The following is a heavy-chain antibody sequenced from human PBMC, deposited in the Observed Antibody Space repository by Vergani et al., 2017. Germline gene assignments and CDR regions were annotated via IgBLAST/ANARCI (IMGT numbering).Heavy chain of an antibody. CDR2: INHSGST. J-gene: IGHJ2*01. Sequence: QVQLQQWGAGLLKPSETLSLTCAVYGGSFSGYYWSWIRQPPGKGLEWIGEINHSGSTNYNPSLKSRVTISVDTSKNQFSLKLSSVTAADTAVYYCARKSGYSGYDVGFWYFDLWGRGTLVTVSS. D-gene: IGHD5-12*01. CDR3: ARKSGYSGYDVGFWYFDL. CDR1: GGSFSGYY. V-gene: IGHV4-34*01.